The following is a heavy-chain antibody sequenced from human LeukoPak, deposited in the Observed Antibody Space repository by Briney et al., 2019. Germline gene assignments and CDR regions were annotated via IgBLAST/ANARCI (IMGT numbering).Heavy chain of an antibody. CDR1: GFSFSRYD. D-gene: IGHD4-11*01. CDR2: IGTAGDP. J-gene: IGHJ2*01. Sequence: GGSLRLSCAASGFSFSRYDMYWVRQATGKGLEWVSAIGTAGDPNYPDSVKGRFTISRENAKSSLYLQMNSLRAEDTAVYYCARTIDYQFDLWGRGTLVTVSS. V-gene: IGHV3-13*05. CDR3: ARTIDYQFDL.